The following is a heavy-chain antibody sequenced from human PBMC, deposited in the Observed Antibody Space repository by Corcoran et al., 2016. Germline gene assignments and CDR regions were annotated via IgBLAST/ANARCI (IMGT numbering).Heavy chain of an antibody. Sequence: EVQLVESGGGLVQPGGSLRLSCAASGFTFSSYSMNWVRQAPGKGLAWVSYISSSSSTIYYADSVKGRFTISRDNAKNSLYLQMNSLRDEDTAVYYCARDKYDFWSGYFGGSGMDVWGQGTTVTVSS. CDR1: GFTFSSYS. D-gene: IGHD3-3*01. J-gene: IGHJ6*02. CDR2: ISSSSSTI. V-gene: IGHV3-48*02. CDR3: ARDKYDFWSGYFGGSGMDV.